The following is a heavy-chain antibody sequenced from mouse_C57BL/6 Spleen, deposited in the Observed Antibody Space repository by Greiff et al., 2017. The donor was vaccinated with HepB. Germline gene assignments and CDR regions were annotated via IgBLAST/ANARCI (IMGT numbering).Heavy chain of an antibody. V-gene: IGHV2-2*01. Sequence: VKLMESGPGLVQPSQSLSITCTVSGFSLTSYGVHWVRQSPGKGLEWLGVIWSGGSTDYNAAFISRLSISKDNSKSQVFFKMNSLQADDTAIYYCARKRGEYYYAMDYWGQGTSVTVSS. CDR3: ARKRGEYYYAMDY. CDR1: GFSLTSYG. J-gene: IGHJ4*01. CDR2: IWSGGST.